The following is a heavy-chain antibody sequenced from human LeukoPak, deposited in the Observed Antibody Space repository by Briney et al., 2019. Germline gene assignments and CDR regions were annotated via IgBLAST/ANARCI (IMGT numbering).Heavy chain of an antibody. D-gene: IGHD1-14*01. CDR1: GFTVSRNY. V-gene: IGHV3-53*01. J-gene: IGHJ3*02. CDR2: LYSGGST. CDR3: ARERSEAFSWNHDDAFDI. Sequence: GGSLRLSCAASGFTVSRNYMRWVRQAPGKGLEGVSDLYSGGSTNYADSVKGRLTISRDNYKNTLYLQMNSLRAEDTAVYYCARERSEAFSWNHDDAFDIWGQGTMVTVSS.